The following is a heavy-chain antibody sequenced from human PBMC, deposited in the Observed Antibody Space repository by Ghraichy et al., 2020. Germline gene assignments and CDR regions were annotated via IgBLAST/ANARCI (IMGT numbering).Heavy chain of an antibody. D-gene: IGHD1-14*01. CDR2: INGGNGNT. CDR1: GDTSSSHT. V-gene: IGHV1-3*01. J-gene: IGHJ5*02. Sequence: ASVKVSCKTSGDTSSSHTINWVRQAPGQSLEWMGWINGGNGNTKYSQNFQDRVALSWDTSPTTAYMELRGLRSEDTAVYFCARPFYRTSFGTWGQGTLVTVSS. CDR3: ARPFYRTSFGT.